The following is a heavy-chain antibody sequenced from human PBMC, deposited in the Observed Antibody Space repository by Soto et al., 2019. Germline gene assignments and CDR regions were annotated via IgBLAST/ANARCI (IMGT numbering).Heavy chain of an antibody. CDR1: GYTFTSYD. CDR2: MNPNSGKA. D-gene: IGHD2-15*01. J-gene: IGHJ2*01. V-gene: IGHV1-8*01. CDR3: ARGLVVVSATYWYFAL. Sequence: QVQLVQSGAEVKKPGASVKVSCKASGYTFTSYDINWVRQAAGQGLEWIGWMNPNSGKAVYAQKFHGRVTMAGNTSISTAYMELSSLRADDTAVYFCARGLVVVSATYWYFALWGRGTLVTVSS.